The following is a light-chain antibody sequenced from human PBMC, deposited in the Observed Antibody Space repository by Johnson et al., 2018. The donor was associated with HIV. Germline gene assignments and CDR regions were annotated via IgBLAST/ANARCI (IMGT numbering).Light chain of an antibody. Sequence: QPVLTQPPSVSAAPGQKVTISCSGSTSNIGKSYVSWYQQLPVTAPKLLIYDNNRRPSGTPDRFSGSKSGTSATLAITGLQTGDEADSYGGTWEGSGGVFGTWTKVTVL. J-gene: IGLJ1*01. V-gene: IGLV1-51*01. CDR3: GTWEGSGGV. CDR1: TSNIGKSY. CDR2: DNN.